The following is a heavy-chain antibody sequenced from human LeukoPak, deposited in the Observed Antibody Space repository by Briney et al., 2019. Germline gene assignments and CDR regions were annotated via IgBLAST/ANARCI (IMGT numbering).Heavy chain of an antibody. CDR3: ARGQQLNFVDY. CDR1: GYTFTGYY. D-gene: IGHD6-13*01. V-gene: IGHV1-2*02. Sequence: ASVKVSCKASGYTFTGYYMHWVRRAPRQGLEWMGWINPNSGGTNYAQKLQGRVTMTTDTSTSTAYMELRSLRSDDTAVYYCARGQQLNFVDYWGQGTLVTVSS. J-gene: IGHJ4*02. CDR2: INPNSGGT.